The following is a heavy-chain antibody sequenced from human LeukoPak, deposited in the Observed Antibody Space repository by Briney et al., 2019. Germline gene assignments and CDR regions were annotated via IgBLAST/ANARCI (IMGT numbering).Heavy chain of an antibody. CDR3: ARGNLYYDSSGFDY. V-gene: IGHV3-20*04. D-gene: IGHD3-22*01. CDR2: LNWNGAST. CDR1: GFTFSSYW. Sequence: GGSLRLSCAASGFTFSSYWMSWVRQVPGKGLEWVSGLNWNGASTGYADSVKGRFTISRDNAKNSLYLQMNSLRAEDTAVYYCARGNLYYDSSGFDYWGQGTLVTVSS. J-gene: IGHJ4*02.